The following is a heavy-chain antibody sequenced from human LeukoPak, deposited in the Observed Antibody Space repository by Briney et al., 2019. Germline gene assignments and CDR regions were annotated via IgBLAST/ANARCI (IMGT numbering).Heavy chain of an antibody. D-gene: IGHD1-1*01. CDR2: IIPIFGTA. Sequence: SVKVSCKASGGTFSSYAISWVRQAPGHGLEWMGGIIPIFGTANYAQKFQGRVTITADESTSTAYMELSSLRSEDTAVYYCARNWNGYYYYYYMDVWGKGTTVTVSS. CDR3: ARNWNGYYYYYYMDV. CDR1: GGTFSSYA. V-gene: IGHV1-69*01. J-gene: IGHJ6*03.